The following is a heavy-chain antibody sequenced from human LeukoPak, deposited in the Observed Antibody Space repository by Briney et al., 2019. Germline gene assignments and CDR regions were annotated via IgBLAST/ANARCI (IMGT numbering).Heavy chain of an antibody. CDR1: RFTFNSYV. CDR2: ISYSADST. D-gene: IGHD3-22*01. J-gene: IGHJ3*02. V-gene: IGHV3-23*01. Sequence: PGGSLRLSCAASRFTFNSYVMSWVRQAPGKGLEWVSGISYSADSTYYADSVKGRFTISRDNSRNTLYLQMNSLRTEDTAVYYCAKARKDYYDSSGYYGAFDIWGQGTMVTVSS. CDR3: AKARKDYYDSSGYYGAFDI.